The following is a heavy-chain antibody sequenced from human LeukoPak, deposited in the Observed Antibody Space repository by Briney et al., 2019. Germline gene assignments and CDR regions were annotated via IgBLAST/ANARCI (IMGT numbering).Heavy chain of an antibody. D-gene: IGHD6-19*01. J-gene: IGHJ4*02. V-gene: IGHV1-18*01. CDR3: AREMAVAGSGVIDS. CDR2: ISTYNDNT. CDR1: GGTFSSYA. Sequence: ASVKVSCKASGGTFSSYAISWVRQAPGQGLEWMGWISTYNDNTHYAQKFQGRVTMTTDTSTNTAYMELRSQRSDDTAVYYCAREMAVAGSGVIDSWGQGTLVTVSS.